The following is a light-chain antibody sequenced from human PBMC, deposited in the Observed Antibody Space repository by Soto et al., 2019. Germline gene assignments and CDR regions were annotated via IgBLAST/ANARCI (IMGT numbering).Light chain of an antibody. CDR1: QSIYTS. CDR2: GAS. Sequence: DIQMTQSPSSLSASVGDRVTITCRASQSIYTSLNWYQQRPGKAPELLIYGASSLQRGVPSRFSGGGSGTDFTLTISSLQPEDFATYYCQQTYYTPRTFGQGTKLEIK. CDR3: QQTYYTPRT. J-gene: IGKJ2*01. V-gene: IGKV1-39*01.